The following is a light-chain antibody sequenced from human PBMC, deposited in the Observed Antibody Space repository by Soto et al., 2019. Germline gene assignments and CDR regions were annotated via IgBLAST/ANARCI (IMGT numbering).Light chain of an antibody. J-gene: IGLJ3*02. CDR2: SNN. V-gene: IGLV1-44*01. CDR1: SSNIGSNT. CDR3: AAWDDSLNGSGV. Sequence: QSVLTQPPSASGTPGQRVTISCSGSSSNIGSNTVNWYQQLPGTAPNLLIYSNNQRPSGVPDRFSGSRSGTSASLAISGLQSEDEADYDCAAWDDSLNGSGVFGGGTKLTVL.